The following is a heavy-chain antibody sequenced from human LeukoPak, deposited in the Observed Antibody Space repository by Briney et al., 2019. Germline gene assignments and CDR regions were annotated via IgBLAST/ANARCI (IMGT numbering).Heavy chain of an antibody. J-gene: IGHJ6*03. CDR1: GNSISNNW. CDR2: IFHRGIP. D-gene: IGHD3-16*02. Sequence: SETLSLTCDVSGNSISNNWWSWVRQSPGKGLEWIGEIFHRGIPNYNPSFESRVTMSVDTSKNQLSLNLNSVTAADTAVYYCARVMGASWFFYLDVWGKGTTVTVSS. V-gene: IGHV4/OR15-8*01. CDR3: ARVMGASWFFYLDV.